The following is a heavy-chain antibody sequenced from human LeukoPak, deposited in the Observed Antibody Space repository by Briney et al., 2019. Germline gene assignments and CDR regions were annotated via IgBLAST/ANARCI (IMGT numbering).Heavy chain of an antibody. V-gene: IGHV3-21*06. Sequence: GGSLRLSCAACGFTVSSNYMSLVRQAPGKGLEWVSSISSRSSYIYYADSVKGRFTISRDNAKNSLYLELHSLRAEDTAVYYCARQYYDIWSGYYTADYYFDYWGQGTLVTVSS. CDR2: ISSRSSYI. CDR1: GFTVSSNY. J-gene: IGHJ4*02. CDR3: ARQYYDIWSGYYTADYYFDY. D-gene: IGHD3-3*01.